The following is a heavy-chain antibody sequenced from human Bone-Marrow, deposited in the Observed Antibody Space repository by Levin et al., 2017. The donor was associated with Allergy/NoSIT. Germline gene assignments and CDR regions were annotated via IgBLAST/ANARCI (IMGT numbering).Heavy chain of an antibody. CDR2: IYPSDSDS. J-gene: IGHJ4*02. D-gene: IGHD3-3*01. V-gene: IGHV5-51*01. CDR3: ARLRPDDYDYWSGYYGTSLFDY. CDR1: GYNFYTFW. Sequence: KSGESLKISCQVSGYNFYTFWIGWVRQKPGKGLEWMGIIYPSDSDSRYNPSFQGHVTFSVDTATSTAYLQWNSLTTSDSGMYFCARLRPDDYDYWSGYYGTSLFDYWGQGTQVSVSS.